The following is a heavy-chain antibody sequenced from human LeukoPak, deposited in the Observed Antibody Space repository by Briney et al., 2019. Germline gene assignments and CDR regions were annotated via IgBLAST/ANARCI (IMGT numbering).Heavy chain of an antibody. CDR2: ISYDGSNK. D-gene: IGHD2-8*01. V-gene: IGHV3-30*03. CDR1: GFTVSSYG. J-gene: IGHJ4*02. Sequence: PGGPLRLSCAASGFTVSSYGMHWVRQAPGKGLEWVAVISYDGSNKYYADSVKGRFTISRDNSKNTLYLQMKSLRAEDTAVYYCGILTLTPGWGQGTLVTVSS. CDR3: GILTLTPG.